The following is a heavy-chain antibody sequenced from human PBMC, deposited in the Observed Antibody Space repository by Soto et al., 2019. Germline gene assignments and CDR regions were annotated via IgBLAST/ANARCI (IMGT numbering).Heavy chain of an antibody. CDR3: ARGPRGGATVY. V-gene: IGHV3-30-3*01. J-gene: IGHJ4*02. D-gene: IGHD1-26*01. CDR1: GFTFSSYA. CDR2: ISYDGSNK. Sequence: PGGSLRLSCAASGFTFSSYAMHWVRQAPGKGLEWVAVISYDGSNKYYADSVKGRFTISRDNSKNTLYLQMNSLRAEDTAVYYCARGPRGGATVYWGQGTLVTVSS.